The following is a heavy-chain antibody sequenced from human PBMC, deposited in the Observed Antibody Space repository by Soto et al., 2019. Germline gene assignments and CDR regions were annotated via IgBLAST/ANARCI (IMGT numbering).Heavy chain of an antibody. CDR1: GFSLSTSGVG. J-gene: IGHJ4*02. CDR2: IYWDDDK. CDR3: AHVLEWLSPVVT. V-gene: IGHV2-5*02. D-gene: IGHD3-3*01. Sequence: QITLKESGPTLVKPTQTLTLTCTFSGFSLSTSGVGVGWIRQPPGKALECLALIYWDDDKRYSPSLKSRLTITKDTSKNQVVLTMTNMDPVDTATYYCAHVLEWLSPVVTWGQGTLVTVSS.